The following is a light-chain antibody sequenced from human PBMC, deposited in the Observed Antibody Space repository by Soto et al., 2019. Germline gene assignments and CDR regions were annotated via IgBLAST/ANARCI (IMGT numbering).Light chain of an antibody. V-gene: IGKV3-20*01. Sequence: EIVLTQSPGTLSLSPGERATLSCRASQSVSSSFLAWYQQKPGQAPRLLIYGASSRATGIPDRFSGSGSGTDFTLTICRLEPEDFAVFYCHQYASSPRTFGQGTRVEIK. CDR1: QSVSSSF. CDR3: HQYASSPRT. J-gene: IGKJ1*01. CDR2: GAS.